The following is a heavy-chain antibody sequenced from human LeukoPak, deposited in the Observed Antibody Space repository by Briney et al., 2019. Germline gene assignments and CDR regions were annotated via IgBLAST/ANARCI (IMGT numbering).Heavy chain of an antibody. V-gene: IGHV3-15*07. Sequence: GGSLRLFCVASAFSNAWMNWIRQAPGKGLEWVGRVKSKVHGGTIDYAAPVKGRFTISREDSKNTMSLQMNSLKTEDTAVYYCTTEYYYGMNVWGLGTTVTVSS. CDR3: TTEYYYGMNV. CDR1: AFSNAW. J-gene: IGHJ6*02. CDR2: VKSKVHGGTI.